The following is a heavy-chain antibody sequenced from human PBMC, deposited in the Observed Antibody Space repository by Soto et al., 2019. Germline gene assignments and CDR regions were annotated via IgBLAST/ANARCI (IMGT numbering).Heavy chain of an antibody. CDR2: ISYDGSNK. CDR1: GFTFSSYG. CDR3: AKDLGGYSYGLFDY. V-gene: IGHV3-30*18. Sequence: QVQLVESGGGVVQPGRSLRLSCAASGFTFSSYGTHWVRQAPGKGLEWVAVISYDGSNKYYADSVKGRFTISRDNSKNTLYLQMNSLRAEDTAVYYCAKDLGGYSYGLFDYWGQGTLVTVSS. D-gene: IGHD5-18*01. J-gene: IGHJ4*02.